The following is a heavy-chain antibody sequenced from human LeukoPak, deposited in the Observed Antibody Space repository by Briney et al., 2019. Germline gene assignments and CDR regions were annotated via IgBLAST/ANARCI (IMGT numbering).Heavy chain of an antibody. J-gene: IGHJ3*02. Sequence: GESLKLSCKGSGYRFTNYWIGWVRQMPGKGLECMGITYPDNSDIRYSPSFQGQVTISADKSVSTAYLQWSGLKASDTAMYYCARHTRGVDTALVQDAFDIWGQGTRVTVSS. D-gene: IGHD5-18*01. CDR3: ARHTRGVDTALVQDAFDI. CDR2: TYPDNSDI. CDR1: GYRFTNYW. V-gene: IGHV5-51*01.